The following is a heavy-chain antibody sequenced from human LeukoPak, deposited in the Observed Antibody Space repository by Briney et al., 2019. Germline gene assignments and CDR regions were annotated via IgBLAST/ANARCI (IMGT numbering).Heavy chain of an antibody. CDR1: GFSFSYHG. CDR3: ARDLAWGAFDY. Sequence: GGSLRLSCVASGFSFSYHGMNWVRLAPGKGLEWVSGVSPPGGGTYYADSVKGRFTTSRDDSRNTLSLQMNSLRVEDTAVYYCARDLAWGAFDYWGQGTLVTVSS. CDR2: VSPPGGGT. D-gene: IGHD7-27*01. V-gene: IGHV3-23*01. J-gene: IGHJ4*02.